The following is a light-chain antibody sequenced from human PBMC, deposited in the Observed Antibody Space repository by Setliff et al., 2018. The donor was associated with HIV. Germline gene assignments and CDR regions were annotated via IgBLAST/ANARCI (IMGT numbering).Light chain of an antibody. V-gene: IGLV1-40*01. Sequence: QSVLTQPPSVSGAPGQRVTISCTGRNSNIGAGYDVHWYQQLPGTAPKLLIYGNINRPSGVPDRFSGPQSGTSASLAITGLQAEDEADYYCQSYDSSLSGSYVFGTGTKVTVL. J-gene: IGLJ1*01. CDR2: GNI. CDR1: NSNIGAGYD. CDR3: QSYDSSLSGSYV.